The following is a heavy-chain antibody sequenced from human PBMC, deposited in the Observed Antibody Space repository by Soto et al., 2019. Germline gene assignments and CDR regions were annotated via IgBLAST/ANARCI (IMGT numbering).Heavy chain of an antibody. CDR3: ARTGPTDYYYMDV. J-gene: IGHJ6*03. V-gene: IGHV3-21*01. CDR2: ISSSSSYI. CDR1: GFTFSSYS. Sequence: EVQLVESGGGLVKPGGSLRLSCAASGFTFSSYSMNWVRQAPGKGLEWVSSISSSSSYIYYADSVKGRFTISRDNAKNSRYLQMNSLRAEDTAVYYCARTGPTDYYYMDVWGKGTTVTVSS.